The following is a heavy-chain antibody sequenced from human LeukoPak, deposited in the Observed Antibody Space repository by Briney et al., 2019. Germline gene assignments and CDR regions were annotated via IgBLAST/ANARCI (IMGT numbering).Heavy chain of an antibody. CDR1: GGPISSGDYY. V-gene: IGHV4-30-4*01. CDR3: AASPYYDFWSGSYFDY. D-gene: IGHD3-3*01. J-gene: IGHJ4*02. CDR2: IYYSGST. Sequence: PSETLSLTCTVSGGPISSGDYYWSWIRQPPGKGLEWIGYIYYSGSTYYSPSLKSRVIISVDTSKNQFSLKLSSVTAADTAVYYCAASPYYDFWSGSYFDYWGQGTLVTVSS.